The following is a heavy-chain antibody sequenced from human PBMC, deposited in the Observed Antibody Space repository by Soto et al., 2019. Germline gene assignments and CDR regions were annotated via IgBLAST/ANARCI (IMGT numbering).Heavy chain of an antibody. CDR2: ISAYNGNT. CDR1: GYTFTSYG. J-gene: IGHJ4*02. Sequence: GASVKVSCKASGYTFTSYGISWVRQAPGQGLEWMGWISAYNGNTNYAQKLQGRVTMTTDTSTSTAYMELRSLRSDDTAVYYCARDEYYDYVPEWGFWGQGTLVTVSS. V-gene: IGHV1-18*01. D-gene: IGHD3-16*01. CDR3: ARDEYYDYVPEWGF.